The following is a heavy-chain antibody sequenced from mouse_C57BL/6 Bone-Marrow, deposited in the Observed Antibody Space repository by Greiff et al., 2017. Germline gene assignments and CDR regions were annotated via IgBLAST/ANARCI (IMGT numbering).Heavy chain of an antibody. CDR1: GYTFTSYG. V-gene: IGHV1-81*01. D-gene: IGHD2-3*01. CDR2: IYPRSGNT. J-gene: IGHJ3*01. Sequence: QVQLKESGAELARPGASVKLSCKASGYTFTSYGISWVKQRTGQSLEWIGEIYPRSGNTYYNEKFKGKATLTADKSSSTAYMELRSLTSEDSAVYFCAREVAYDGYYLAYWGQGTLVTVSA. CDR3: AREVAYDGYYLAY.